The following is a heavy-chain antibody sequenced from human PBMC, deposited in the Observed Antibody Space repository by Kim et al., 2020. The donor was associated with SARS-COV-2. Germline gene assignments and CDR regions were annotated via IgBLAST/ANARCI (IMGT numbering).Heavy chain of an antibody. V-gene: IGHV1-24*01. CDR2: FDPEDGET. Sequence: ASVKVSCKVSGYTLTELSMHWVRQAPGKGLEWMGGFDPEDGETIYAQKFQGRVTMTEDTSTDTAYMELSSLRSEDTAVYYCATDSIGHQNLYYYYYGMDVWGQGTTVTVSS. J-gene: IGHJ6*02. CDR1: GYTLTELS. CDR3: ATDSIGHQNLYYYYYGMDV.